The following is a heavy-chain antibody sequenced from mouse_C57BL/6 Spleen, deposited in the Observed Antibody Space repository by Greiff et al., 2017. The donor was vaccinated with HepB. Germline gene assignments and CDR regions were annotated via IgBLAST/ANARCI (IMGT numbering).Heavy chain of an antibody. V-gene: IGHV1-22*01. Sequence: VQLKQSGPELVKPGASVKMSCKASGYTFTDYNMHWVKQSHGKSLEWIGYINPNNGGTSYNQKFKGKATLTVNKSSSTAYMELRSLTSEDSAVYYCARGRYEHFDVWGTGTTVTVSS. J-gene: IGHJ1*03. CDR3: ARGRYEHFDV. CDR1: GYTFTDYN. D-gene: IGHD2-10*02. CDR2: INPNNGGT.